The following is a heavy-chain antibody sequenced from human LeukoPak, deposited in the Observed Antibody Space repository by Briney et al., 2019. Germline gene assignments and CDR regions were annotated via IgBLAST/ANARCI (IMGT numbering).Heavy chain of an antibody. J-gene: IGHJ4*02. CDR1: GGSISSFY. V-gene: IGHV4-4*07. CDR3: ARHALVGVSYQGPRIIDY. CDR2: LYTSGST. D-gene: IGHD1-26*01. Sequence: SETLSLTCTVSGGSISSFYWGWMGPPAGQGREWVGRLYTSGSTNYNPSLKSRVTMSVDTSKNQFSLKPSPVTAAGAAVYYCARHALVGVSYQGPRIIDYWGQGTLVTVSS.